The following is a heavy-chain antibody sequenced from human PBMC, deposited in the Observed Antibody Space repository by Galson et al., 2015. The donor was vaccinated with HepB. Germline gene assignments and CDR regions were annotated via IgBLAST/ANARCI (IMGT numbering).Heavy chain of an antibody. CDR3: ARHPSQAFDI. Sequence: GAEVKKPGESLRISCKGSEYSFTSYWITWVRQMPGKGLEWMGTIDPSDSYTNYSPSFQGHVTISADKSINTAYVQWSSLMASDTAMYFCARHPSQAFDIWGQGTMVTVSS. CDR2: IDPSDSYT. V-gene: IGHV5-10-1*01. J-gene: IGHJ3*02. CDR1: EYSFTSYW.